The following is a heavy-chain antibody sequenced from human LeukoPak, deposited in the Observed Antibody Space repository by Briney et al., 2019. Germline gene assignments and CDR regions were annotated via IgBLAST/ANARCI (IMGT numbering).Heavy chain of an antibody. CDR2: IYYSGST. V-gene: IGHV4-31*03. Sequence: SETLSLTCTVSGGSISSGGYYWSWIRQHPGKGLEWIGYIYYSGSTYYNPSLKSRVTISVDTSKNQFSLKLSSVTAADTAVYYCARESRATQLDYWGQEPWSPSPQ. D-gene: IGHD1-26*01. CDR1: GGSISSGGYY. J-gene: IGHJ4*01. CDR3: ARESRATQLDY.